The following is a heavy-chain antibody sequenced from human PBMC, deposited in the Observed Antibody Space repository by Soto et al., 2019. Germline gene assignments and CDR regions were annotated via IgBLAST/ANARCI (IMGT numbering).Heavy chain of an antibody. D-gene: IGHD7-27*01. V-gene: IGHV1-69*12. Sequence: QVQLVQSGADVKKPGSSVKVSCKASGGTFSSYAISWVRQAPGQGLEWMGGIIPIFDTANYAQKFQGRVTITADESTSTDYMELSSLRSEDTAVYYCARDTGEAGNYYGMDVWGQGTTVTVSS. J-gene: IGHJ6*02. CDR2: IIPIFDTA. CDR1: GGTFSSYA. CDR3: ARDTGEAGNYYGMDV.